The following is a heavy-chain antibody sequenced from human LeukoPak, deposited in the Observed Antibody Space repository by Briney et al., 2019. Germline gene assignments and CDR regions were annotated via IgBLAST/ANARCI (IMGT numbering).Heavy chain of an antibody. CDR3: ARAPPHYGDYGGAFDI. Sequence: GGSLRLSCAASGFTFSSYAMHWVRQAPGKGLEWVAVISYDGSNKYYADSVKGRFTISRDNSKKTLYLQMNSRRAKDRAVYYCARAPPHYGDYGGAFDIWGQGTMVTVSS. CDR2: ISYDGSNK. CDR1: GFTFSSYA. J-gene: IGHJ3*02. V-gene: IGHV3-30*04. D-gene: IGHD4-17*01.